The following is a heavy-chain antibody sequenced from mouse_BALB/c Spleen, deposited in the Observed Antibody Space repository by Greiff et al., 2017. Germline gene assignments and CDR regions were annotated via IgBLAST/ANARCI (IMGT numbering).Heavy chain of an antibody. J-gene: IGHJ4*01. CDR1: GFTFTDYY. CDR2: IRNKANGYTT. Sequence: EVQLQESGGGLVQPGGSLRHSCATSGFTFTDYYMSWVRQPPGKALEWLGFIRNKANGYTTEYSASVKGRFTISRDNSQSILYLQMNTLRAEDSATYYCARAYYYGSSDYAMDYWGQGTSVTVSS. D-gene: IGHD1-1*01. V-gene: IGHV7-3*02. CDR3: ARAYYYGSSDYAMDY.